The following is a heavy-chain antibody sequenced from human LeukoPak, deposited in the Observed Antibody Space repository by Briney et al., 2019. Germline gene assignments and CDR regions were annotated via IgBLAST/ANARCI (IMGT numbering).Heavy chain of an antibody. CDR2: IYYSGST. V-gene: IGHV4-59*01. Sequence: PSETLSLTCTVSGGSISSYFWSWIRQPPGKGLEWIGYIYYSGSTNYNPSLKSRVTISVDTSKNQFSLTLSSVTAADTAVYYCARDSRRELLHAFDIWGQGTMVTVSS. D-gene: IGHD1-26*01. J-gene: IGHJ3*02. CDR3: ARDSRRELLHAFDI. CDR1: GGSISSYF.